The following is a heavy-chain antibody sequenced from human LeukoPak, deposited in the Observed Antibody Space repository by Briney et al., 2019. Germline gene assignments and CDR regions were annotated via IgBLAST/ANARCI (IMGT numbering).Heavy chain of an antibody. CDR1: GYTFTSYD. D-gene: IGHD3-10*01. J-gene: IGHJ5*02. CDR3: ARRYYYGRNRGYNWFDP. CDR2: MNPNSGNT. V-gene: IGHV1-8*03. Sequence: GASVKVSCKASGYTFTSYDINWVRQATGQGLEWMGWMNPNSGNTGYAQKFQGRVTITRNTSISTAYMELSSLRSEDTAVYYCARRYYYGRNRGYNWFDPWGQGTLVTVSS.